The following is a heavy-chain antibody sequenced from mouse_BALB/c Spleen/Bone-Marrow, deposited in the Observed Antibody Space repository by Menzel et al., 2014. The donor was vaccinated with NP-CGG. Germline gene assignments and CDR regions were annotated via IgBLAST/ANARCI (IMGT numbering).Heavy chain of an antibody. CDR1: GFTFSDYG. CDR3: ARDRGRYRYFDV. J-gene: IGHJ1*01. V-gene: IGHV5-15*02. D-gene: IGHD3-1*01. Sequence: EVHLVESGGGLVQPGGSRKLSCAASGFTFSDYGMAWVRPAPGKGPEWVAFISNLAYSIYYADTVTGRFTISRENAKNTLYLEMSSLRSEDTAMYYCARDRGRYRYFDVWGAGTAVTVSS. CDR2: ISNLAYSI.